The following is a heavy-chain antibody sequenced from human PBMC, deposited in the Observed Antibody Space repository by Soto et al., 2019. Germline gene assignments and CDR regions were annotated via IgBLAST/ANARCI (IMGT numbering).Heavy chain of an antibody. Sequence: SETLSLTCAVYGGSFSDYYWGWIRQAPGKGLEWIGEISHGGSTYYNPSLKSRVTISVDTSKNQFSLKLSSVTAADTAVYYCARDLAYYDYVWGSYRPVIYFDYWGQGTLVTVSS. CDR3: ARDLAYYDYVWGSYRPVIYFDY. CDR1: GGSFSDYY. CDR2: ISHGGST. D-gene: IGHD3-16*02. V-gene: IGHV4-34*01. J-gene: IGHJ4*02.